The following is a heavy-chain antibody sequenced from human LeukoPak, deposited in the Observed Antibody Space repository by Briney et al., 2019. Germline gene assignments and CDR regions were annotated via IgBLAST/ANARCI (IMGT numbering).Heavy chain of an antibody. CDR1: GYTFTGYY. Sequence: ASVKVSCKASGYTFTGYYMHWVRQAPGQGLEWMGWIKPNSGGTNYAQKFQGRITMTWDTSINTAYMELSRLRSDDTAVYYCARLRRYGPIIFLGYFDYWGQGTLVTVSS. CDR2: IKPNSGGT. D-gene: IGHD5-18*01. V-gene: IGHV1-2*02. CDR3: ARLRRYGPIIFLGYFDY. J-gene: IGHJ4*02.